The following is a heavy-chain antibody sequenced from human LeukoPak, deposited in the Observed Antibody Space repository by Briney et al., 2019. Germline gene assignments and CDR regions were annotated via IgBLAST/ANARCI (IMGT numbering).Heavy chain of an antibody. J-gene: IGHJ6*02. CDR2: IYSGGST. CDR1: GFTVSSNY. Sequence: GGSLRLSCAASGFTVSSNYMSWVRQAPGKGLEWGSVIYSGGSTYYADSVKGRFTISRDNSKNTLYLQMNSLRAEDTAVYYCAREGVFDWFYYYYGMDVWGQGTTVTVSS. CDR3: AREGVFDWFYYYYGMDV. D-gene: IGHD3-9*01. V-gene: IGHV3-53*05.